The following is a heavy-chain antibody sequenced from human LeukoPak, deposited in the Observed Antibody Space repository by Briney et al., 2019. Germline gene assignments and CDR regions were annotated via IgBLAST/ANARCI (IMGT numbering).Heavy chain of an antibody. CDR3: ARRAYCGGDCTSAYSHYFAMDV. CDR1: GYSFSTYC. CDR2: FCPGDSDI. V-gene: IGHV5-51*01. D-gene: IGHD2-21*02. J-gene: IGHJ6*02. Sequence: GESLKISCKGSGYSFSTYCIAWVRQMPGKGLEWMGIFCPGDSDITYSPSVQGQVTISADKSTSIAYLQWSSLKASDTAMYYCARRAYCGGDCTSAYSHYFAMDVWGQGTTVTVSS.